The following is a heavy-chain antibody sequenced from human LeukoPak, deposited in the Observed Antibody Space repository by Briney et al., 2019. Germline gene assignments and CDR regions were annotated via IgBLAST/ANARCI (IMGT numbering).Heavy chain of an antibody. J-gene: IGHJ4*02. Sequence: GGSLGLSCAASGFTFSNYEMNWVRQAPGKGLEWVSYISSRGSTIYYADSVKGRFTISRDNAKNSLYLQMNSLRAEDTAVYYCAREFYHLYWGQGTLVTVSS. CDR1: GFTFSNYE. CDR3: AREFYHLY. D-gene: IGHD1-14*01. V-gene: IGHV3-48*03. CDR2: ISSRGSTI.